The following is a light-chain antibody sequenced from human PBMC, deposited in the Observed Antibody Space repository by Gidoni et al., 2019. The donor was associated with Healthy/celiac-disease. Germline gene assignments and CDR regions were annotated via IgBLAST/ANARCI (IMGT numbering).Light chain of an antibody. CDR3: QQSYSTPQVT. Sequence: DIQMTQSPSSLSASVGDRVTITCRASQSISSYVNWYQQKPGKAPKLLIYAASSLQSGVPSRFSWRGSVTDFTLTISSLQPEDFATYYCQQSYSTPQVTFGQGTRLEIK. V-gene: IGKV1-39*01. J-gene: IGKJ5*01. CDR1: QSISSY. CDR2: AAS.